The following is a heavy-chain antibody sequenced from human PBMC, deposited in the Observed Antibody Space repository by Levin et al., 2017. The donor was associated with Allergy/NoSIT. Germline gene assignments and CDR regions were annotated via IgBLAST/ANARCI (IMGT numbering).Heavy chain of an antibody. CDR2: IYYSGST. D-gene: IGHD2-2*01. Sequence: SETLSLTCTVSGGSISSSSYHWGWIRQPPGKGLEWIGSIYYSGSTYYNPSLKSRVTISVDTSKNQFSLKLSSVTAADTAVYYCAPWSCSMTSCHDYWGQGTLVTVSS. CDR1: GGSISSSSYH. J-gene: IGHJ4*02. V-gene: IGHV4-39*07. CDR3: APWSCSMTSCHDY.